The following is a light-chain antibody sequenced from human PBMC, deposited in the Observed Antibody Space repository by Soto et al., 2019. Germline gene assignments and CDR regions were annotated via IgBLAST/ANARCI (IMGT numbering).Light chain of an antibody. Sequence: EIVMTQSPATLSVSPGERATLSCRASQSVSSNLAWYQQKPGQAPRLLIYGASTRATGIPARFSGSGSGTGFTLTINSLDPEDFAPYSCQQRYNWPPTFGQGTKVDIK. CDR1: QSVSSN. V-gene: IGKV3-15*01. J-gene: IGKJ1*01. CDR3: QQRYNWPPT. CDR2: GAS.